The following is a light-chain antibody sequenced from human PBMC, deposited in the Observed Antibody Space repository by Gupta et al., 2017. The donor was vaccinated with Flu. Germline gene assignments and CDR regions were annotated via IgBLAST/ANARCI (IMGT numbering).Light chain of an antibody. CDR3: YSYAGSGSYYV. J-gene: IGLJ1*01. V-gene: IGLV2-23*01. Sequence: ITIACTGTSSDGGSYNIVYWYVQYPGKGPKLMIYEGSERHSGVADRFSGSKSGNTATLTMTGLEAEDEADYYCYSYAGSGSYYVFGTGTKVTVL. CDR1: SSDGGSYNI. CDR2: EGS.